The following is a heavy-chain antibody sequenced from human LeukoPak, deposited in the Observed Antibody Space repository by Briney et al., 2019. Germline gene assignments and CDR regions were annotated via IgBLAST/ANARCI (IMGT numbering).Heavy chain of an antibody. CDR1: GFTFSSYA. J-gene: IGHJ4*02. D-gene: IGHD4-17*01. CDR2: ISYDGSNK. CDR3: ARDRRATD. V-gene: IGHV3-30-3*01. Sequence: GGSLRLSCAASGFTFSSYAMHWVRQAPGKGLEWVAVISYDGSNKYYADSVKGRFTISRDNAKNSLYLQMNSLRAEDTAVYYCARDRRATDWGQGTLVTVSS.